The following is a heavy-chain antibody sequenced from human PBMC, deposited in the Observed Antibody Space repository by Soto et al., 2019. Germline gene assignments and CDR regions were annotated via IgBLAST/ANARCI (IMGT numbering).Heavy chain of an antibody. CDR1: RGSIGSYY. J-gene: IGHJ4*02. CDR2: VYYTGNN. Sequence: SETLSLTCAVSRGSIGSYYWNWIRQPPGKGLEWIGYVYYTGNNDYNPSLGSRVTISVDTSKNQFSLRLSSVTAADTAIYYCARASGTYYDRHFDYWGQGALVTVSS. V-gene: IGHV4-59*01. CDR3: ARASGTYYDRHFDY. D-gene: IGHD3-10*01.